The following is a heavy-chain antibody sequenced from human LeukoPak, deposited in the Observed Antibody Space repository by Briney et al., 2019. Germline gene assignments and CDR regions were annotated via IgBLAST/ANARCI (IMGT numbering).Heavy chain of an antibody. CDR1: AFTFNNAW. D-gene: IGHD3-16*01. CDR2: IESKAGGGSI. Sequence: PGGSLRLSCAASAFTFNNAWMSWVRQAPGKGLEWVGRIESKAGGGSIYYATPVKGRFIISRDDSKNILYVQMNSLKTEDTAVYYCTTDRKVGAIPYDYWGQGALVTVSS. V-gene: IGHV3-15*04. CDR3: TTDRKVGAIPYDY. J-gene: IGHJ4*02.